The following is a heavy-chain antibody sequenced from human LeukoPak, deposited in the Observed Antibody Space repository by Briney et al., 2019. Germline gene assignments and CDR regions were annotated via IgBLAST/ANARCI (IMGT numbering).Heavy chain of an antibody. CDR3: ARGEEYCTNGACYPGWFDP. CDR2: IYNSGST. V-gene: IGHV4-38-2*02. J-gene: IGHJ5*02. Sequence: PSETLSLTCTVSGYSISSGYFWGWIRQPPGKGLEWIGTIYNSGSTYYNASLKSRVTISVDTSKNQFSLKLSSVTAADTAVYYCARGEEYCTNGACYPGWFDPWGQGTLVTVSS. D-gene: IGHD2-8*01. CDR1: GYSISSGYF.